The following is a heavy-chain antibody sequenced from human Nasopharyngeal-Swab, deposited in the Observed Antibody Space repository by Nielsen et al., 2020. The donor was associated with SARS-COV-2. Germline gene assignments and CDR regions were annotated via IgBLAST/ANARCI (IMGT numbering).Heavy chain of an antibody. D-gene: IGHD3-10*01. CDR2: VSYDGRHK. V-gene: IGHV3-30*18. CDR3: AKSLRGVSLSFGYYYGLDV. J-gene: IGHJ6*02. Sequence: WVGQPPGKGLEWVAVVSYDGRHKSYADSVKGRFTVSRDNSKNTMYLQMSSLRAEDTAIYYCAKSLRGVSLSFGYYYGLDVWGQGTTVTVSS.